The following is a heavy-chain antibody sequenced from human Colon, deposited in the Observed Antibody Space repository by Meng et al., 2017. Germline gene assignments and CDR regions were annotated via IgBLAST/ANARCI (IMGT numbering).Heavy chain of an antibody. CDR3: TTDDNSGYDLGDWFDP. V-gene: IGHV3-15*01. J-gene: IGHJ5*02. D-gene: IGHD3-22*01. CDR2: IKSTTDGGTT. Sequence: GGSLRLSCEASGFTFKNTWFSWVHQAPGKGLEWVGRIKSTTDGGTTDYAAPVKGRFTISREESKNTVYLQMNSLKSEDTAVYYCTTDDNSGYDLGDWFDPWGQGTLVTVSS. CDR1: GFTFKNTW.